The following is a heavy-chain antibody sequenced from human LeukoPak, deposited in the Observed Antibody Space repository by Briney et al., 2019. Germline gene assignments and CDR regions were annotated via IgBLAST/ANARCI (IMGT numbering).Heavy chain of an antibody. CDR2: ISSSGYYI. J-gene: IGHJ4*02. CDR1: GFTFSRYT. CDR3: AKDVESGRSADY. D-gene: IGHD3-10*01. Sequence: GGSLRLSCAASGFTFSRYTMNWVRQSPGKGLEWVSSISSSGYYIYYADSVKGRFTLSRDNSMNTLYLQMNSLRAEDTAVYYCAKDVESGRSADYWGQGTLVTVSS. V-gene: IGHV3-21*04.